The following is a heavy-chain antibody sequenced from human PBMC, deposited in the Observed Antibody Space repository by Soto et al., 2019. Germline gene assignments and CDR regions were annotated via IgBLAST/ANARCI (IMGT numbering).Heavy chain of an antibody. CDR3: ARTGDGHHDFLDY. V-gene: IGHV3-7*01. J-gene: IGHJ4*02. Sequence: GGSLRLSCAASGFTFSSYWMNWVRQAPGKGLEWVANINQDGNEDNLLDSVKGRFTVSRDNAKNSLFLQMNSLRVDDTAVYYCARTGDGHHDFLDYWGQGALVTVSS. CDR2: INQDGNED. D-gene: IGHD1-1*01. CDR1: GFTFSSYW.